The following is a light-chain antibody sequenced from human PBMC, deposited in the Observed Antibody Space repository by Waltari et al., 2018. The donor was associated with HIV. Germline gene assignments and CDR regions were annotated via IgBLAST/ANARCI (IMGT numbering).Light chain of an antibody. Sequence: QSALTQPPSESGSPGQSVSISCTGASSDVGAFKYVSWYQQHPGKAPKLLIYDVTKRPSGVPDRFSGSKSGNTASLTVSGLQAEDEAHYYCSSYAGSSMSYAFGTGTKVTVL. J-gene: IGLJ1*01. V-gene: IGLV2-8*01. CDR3: SSYAGSSMSYA. CDR1: SSDVGAFKY. CDR2: DVT.